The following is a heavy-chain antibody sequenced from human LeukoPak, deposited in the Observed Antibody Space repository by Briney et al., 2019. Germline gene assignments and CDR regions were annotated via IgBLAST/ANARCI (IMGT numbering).Heavy chain of an antibody. CDR3: ARGAAAGSHMDV. CDR1: GGSISSTSYY. CDR2: IYYTGTT. D-gene: IGHD6-13*01. Sequence: SETLSPTCNVSGGSISSTSYYWGWIRQPPGKGLEWLGNIYYTGTTYYNPSLKSRVTISVDTSKNQFSLKLSSVTAADTAVYYCARGAAAGSHMDVWGKGTTVTVSS. V-gene: IGHV4-39*07. J-gene: IGHJ6*03.